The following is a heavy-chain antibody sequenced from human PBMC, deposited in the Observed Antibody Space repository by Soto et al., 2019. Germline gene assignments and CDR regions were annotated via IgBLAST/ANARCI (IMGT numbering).Heavy chain of an antibody. Sequence: GGSLRLSCADSGFTFSNYVISCCRQAPGKWLEWVSGISVTGGSTFHGDSVKGRFTISRDNSKNTLYLQMNSVRAEDTAVYYCAKKAGYSGYDPFDYWGQGTLVTVSS. CDR3: AKKAGYSGYDPFDY. CDR2: ISVTGGST. J-gene: IGHJ4*02. CDR1: GFTFSNYV. D-gene: IGHD5-12*01. V-gene: IGHV3-23*01.